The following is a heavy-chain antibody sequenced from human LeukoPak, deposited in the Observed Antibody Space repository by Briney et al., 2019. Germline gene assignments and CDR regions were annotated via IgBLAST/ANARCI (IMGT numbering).Heavy chain of an antibody. D-gene: IGHD4-17*01. CDR2: ISGSGGST. Sequence: GGSLRLSCAASGFTFSNYAMSWVRQSPGKGLEWVSGISGSGGSTYYVDSVKGRFTISRDYSKNTLYLQMSSLRAEDTAVYYCAKARLREFDYWGQGTLVTVSS. V-gene: IGHV3-23*01. J-gene: IGHJ4*02. CDR1: GFTFSNYA. CDR3: AKARLREFDY.